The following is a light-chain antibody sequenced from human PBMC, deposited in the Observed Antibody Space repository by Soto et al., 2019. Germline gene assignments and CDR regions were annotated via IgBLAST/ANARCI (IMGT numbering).Light chain of an antibody. V-gene: IGLV3-1*01. CDR3: QAWDRSPYV. J-gene: IGLJ1*01. CDR1: KLGDKY. Sequence: SYELTQPPSVSVSPGQTATIPCSGDKLGDKYACWYQQKPGQSPVLLIYEDSRRPSGIPERFSGSNSGNTATLTISGAQALDEADYYCQAWDRSPYVSGTGTKLTVL. CDR2: EDS.